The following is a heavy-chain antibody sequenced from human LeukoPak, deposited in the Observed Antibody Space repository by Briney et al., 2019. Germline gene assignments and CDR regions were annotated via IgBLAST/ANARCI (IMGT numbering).Heavy chain of an antibody. CDR2: INPNSGGT. Sequence: ASVKVSCKASGYTFTGYYMHWVRQAPGQGLEWMGWINPNSGGTNYAQKFQGRVTMTRDTSISTAYMELSSLRSEDTAVYYCARDFYSSGWSYFDYWGQGTLVTVSS. CDR3: ARDFYSSGWSYFDY. D-gene: IGHD6-19*01. J-gene: IGHJ4*02. CDR1: GYTFTGYY. V-gene: IGHV1-2*02.